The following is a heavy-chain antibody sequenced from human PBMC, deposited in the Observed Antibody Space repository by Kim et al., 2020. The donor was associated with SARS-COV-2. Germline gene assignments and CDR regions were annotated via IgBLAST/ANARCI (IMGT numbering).Heavy chain of an antibody. V-gene: IGHV1-58*02. CDR1: GFTFTSSA. D-gene: IGHD3-10*02. CDR3: AADPYFREYYYYYGMDV. J-gene: IGHJ6*02. Sequence: SVKVSCKASGFTFTSSAMQWVRQARGQRLEWIGCIVVGSGNTNYAQKFQERVTITRDRSTSTAYMELSSLRSEDTAVYYCAADPYFREYYYYYGMDVWGQGTTVTVSS. CDR2: IVVGSGNT.